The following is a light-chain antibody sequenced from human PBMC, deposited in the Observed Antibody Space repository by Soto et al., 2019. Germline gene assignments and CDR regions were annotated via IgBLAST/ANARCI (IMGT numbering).Light chain of an antibody. Sequence: IGMTQSPATLSVSTWERATLSCRASQGVSSNLAWYQQKPGQAPTLLISGASTRATGIPARFSGSGSGTDFTLTISSLQPEDFAVYYCHQYGVSPPDTFGQGTKVDIK. CDR1: QGVSSN. J-gene: IGKJ1*01. V-gene: IGKV3-15*01. CDR2: GAS. CDR3: HQYGVSPPDT.